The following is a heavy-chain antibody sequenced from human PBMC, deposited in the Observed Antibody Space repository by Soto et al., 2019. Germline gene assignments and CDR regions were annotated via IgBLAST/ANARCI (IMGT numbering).Heavy chain of an antibody. J-gene: IGHJ4*02. D-gene: IGHD4-17*01. CDR2: ISSSGNTI. CDR1: GFTFSNYK. Sequence: EVQLVESGGGLVQPGGSLRLSCAASGFTFSNYKMNWVRQAPGKGLEWVSCISSSGNTIHYADSVKGRFTISRDNAKKSLYLQMNSLRAEDTAVYYCARDEYGGAYDYWGQGTLVTVSS. CDR3: ARDEYGGAYDY. V-gene: IGHV3-48*03.